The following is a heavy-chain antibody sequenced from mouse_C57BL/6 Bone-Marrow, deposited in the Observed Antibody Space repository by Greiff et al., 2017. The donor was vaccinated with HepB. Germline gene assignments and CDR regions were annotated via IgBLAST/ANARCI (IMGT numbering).Heavy chain of an antibody. CDR1: GYTFTSYW. V-gene: IGHV1-55*01. CDR3: ANYGYDDGGDYFDY. CDR2: IYPGSGST. J-gene: IGHJ2*01. Sequence: QVQLQQPGAELVKPGASVKMSCKASGYTFTSYWITWVKQRPGQGLEWIGDIYPGSGSTNYNEKFKGKATLTADKSSSTAYMQFSSLTSEDSAIYYCANYGYDDGGDYFDYWGQGTTLTVSS. D-gene: IGHD2-2*01.